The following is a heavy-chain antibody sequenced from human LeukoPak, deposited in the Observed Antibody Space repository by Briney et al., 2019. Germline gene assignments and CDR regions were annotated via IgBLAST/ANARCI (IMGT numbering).Heavy chain of an antibody. V-gene: IGHV4-30-4*01. CDR1: GGSVSSGDYY. D-gene: IGHD2-15*01. CDR3: ASIVVAAAAIDY. CDR2: FCHSART. J-gene: IGHJ4*02. Sequence: PSETLSLTCTVSGGSVSSGDYYWSWIRQPPGKGVEWIGYFCHSARTYYNPSLKSRVSISVDTAKNQFSLKLTSVTAADTAVYYCASIVVAAAAIDYWGQGTLVTVSS.